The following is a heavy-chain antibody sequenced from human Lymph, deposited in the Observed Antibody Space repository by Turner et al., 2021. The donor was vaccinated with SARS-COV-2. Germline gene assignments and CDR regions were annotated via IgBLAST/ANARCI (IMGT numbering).Heavy chain of an antibody. CDR3: ARMGSSSWYFDY. CDR2: IKQDGSEK. V-gene: IGHV3-7*01. Sequence: EVQLVESGGGLVQPGGSLRLSCAASGFTFSYYWMGWVRQAPGKGREWVANIKQDGSEKYYVDSVKGRFTISRDNAKNSLFLQMNSLRAEDTAVYYCARMGSSSWYFDYWGQGTLVTVSS. CDR1: GFTFSYYW. J-gene: IGHJ4*02. D-gene: IGHD1-26*01.